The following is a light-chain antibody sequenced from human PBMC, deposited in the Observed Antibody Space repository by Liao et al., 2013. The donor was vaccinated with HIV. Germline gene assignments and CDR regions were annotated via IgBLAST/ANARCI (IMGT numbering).Light chain of an antibody. CDR2: YDS. Sequence: SYELTQPPSVSVAPGKTASITCGGDNIGTTSVHWYQQKSGQAPVLVIFYDSARPSGIPERFSGSNSGNTATLTIYGAQAMDEADYYCQTWDSGTGVFGTGTKVTV. J-gene: IGLJ1*01. CDR1: NIGTTS. CDR3: QTWDSGTGV. V-gene: IGLV3-21*01.